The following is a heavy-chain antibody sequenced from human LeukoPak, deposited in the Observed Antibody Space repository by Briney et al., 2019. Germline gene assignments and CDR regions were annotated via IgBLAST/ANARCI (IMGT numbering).Heavy chain of an antibody. Sequence: SETLSLTCTVSGGSISTSNYYWGWIRQPPGKGLEWIGNIFYSGSTYYSPSLKSRVTISVDTSKNQFSLKLSSVTAADTAVYYCARCVYDFWSGYYQVYFDYWGQGTLVTVSS. CDR2: IFYSGST. D-gene: IGHD3-3*01. CDR1: GGSISTSNYY. J-gene: IGHJ4*02. V-gene: IGHV4-39*07. CDR3: ARCVYDFWSGYYQVYFDY.